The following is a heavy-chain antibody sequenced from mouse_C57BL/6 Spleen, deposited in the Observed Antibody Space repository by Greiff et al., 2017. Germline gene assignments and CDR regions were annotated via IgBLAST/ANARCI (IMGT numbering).Heavy chain of an antibody. D-gene: IGHD1-1*01. V-gene: IGHV1-22*01. CDR1: GYTFTDYN. Sequence: VQLQQSGPELVKPGASVKMSCTASGYTFTDYNMHWVKQSHGKSLEWIGYINPNNGGTSYPQTFKGKAPLTVNKSSSTAYMGLRSLKSEDSAVYDCARTLRYAMDYWGQGTSVTVSS. CDR3: ARTLRYAMDY. CDR2: INPNNGGT. J-gene: IGHJ4*01.